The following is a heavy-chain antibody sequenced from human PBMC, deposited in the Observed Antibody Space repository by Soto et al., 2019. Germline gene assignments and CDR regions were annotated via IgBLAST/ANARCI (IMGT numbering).Heavy chain of an antibody. J-gene: IGHJ4*02. V-gene: IGHV3-23*01. Sequence: EVQLLESGGALVQPGGSLRLSCAASGFTFSSYAKTWVRQPPGEGLEWVSSTSASGASTYSADSVEGRFTISRDNSKNTLYLQMDSLRADDAAVYYCAKGSGSSWYDPFDNWGQGTLVTVSS. CDR3: AKGSGSSWYDPFDN. D-gene: IGHD6-13*01. CDR1: GFTFSSYA. CDR2: TSASGAST.